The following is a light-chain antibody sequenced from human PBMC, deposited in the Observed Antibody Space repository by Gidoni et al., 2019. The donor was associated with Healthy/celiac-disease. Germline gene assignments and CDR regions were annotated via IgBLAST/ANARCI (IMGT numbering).Light chain of an antibody. CDR3: SSYTSSSTRV. CDR2: DVS. Sequence: QFALTQPASVSGSPGQSITISCTGTSRDVGGYNYVSWYQQHPGKAPKLMIYDVSNRPSGVSNRFSGSKSGNTASLTISGLQAEDGADYYCSSYTSSSTRVFGGGTKLTVL. J-gene: IGLJ3*02. V-gene: IGLV2-14*03. CDR1: SRDVGGYNY.